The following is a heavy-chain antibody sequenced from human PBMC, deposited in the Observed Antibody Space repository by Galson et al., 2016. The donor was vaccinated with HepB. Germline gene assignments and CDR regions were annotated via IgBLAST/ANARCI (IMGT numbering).Heavy chain of an antibody. D-gene: IGHD3-3*01. Sequence: SLRLSCAASGFTFSSYAMSWVRQAPGKGLEWVSAISGSGGSTYYADSVKGRFTIDRDNSKNTLYLQMNSLRAEDTAVYYCAKDLGFLEWLFFDSYYYYGMDVWGQGTTVTVSS. CDR1: GFTFSSYA. V-gene: IGHV3-23*01. CDR3: AKDLGFLEWLFFDSYYYYGMDV. CDR2: ISGSGGST. J-gene: IGHJ6*02.